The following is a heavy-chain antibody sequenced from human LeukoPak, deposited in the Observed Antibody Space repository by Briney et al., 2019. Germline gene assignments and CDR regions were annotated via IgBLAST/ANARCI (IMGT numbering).Heavy chain of an antibody. D-gene: IGHD6-19*01. J-gene: IGHJ4*02. V-gene: IGHV3-13*05. CDR3: VRASSGWYYFDF. Sequence: GGSLRLSCAASGFAFRNYDMHWVRQVTGKGLEWVSSIAVAGDPYYSDSVKGRFAISRENAENSLYLQMNSLRAGDTAVYYCVRASSGWYYFDFWGQGTLVTVSS. CDR2: IAVAGDP. CDR1: GFAFRNYD.